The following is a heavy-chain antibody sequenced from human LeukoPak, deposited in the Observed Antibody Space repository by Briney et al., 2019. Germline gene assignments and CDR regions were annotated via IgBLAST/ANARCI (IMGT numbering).Heavy chain of an antibody. V-gene: IGHV4-59*08. CDR2: IYYSGST. CDR1: GGSISSYY. J-gene: IGHJ4*02. CDR3: ARLHDYGGNY. D-gene: IGHD4-23*01. Sequence: SETLSLTCTVSGGSISSYYWSWIRQPPGKGLEWIGYIYYSGSTNYNPSLKSRATISVDTSKNQFSLKLSSVTAADTAVYYCARLHDYGGNYWGQGTLVTVSS.